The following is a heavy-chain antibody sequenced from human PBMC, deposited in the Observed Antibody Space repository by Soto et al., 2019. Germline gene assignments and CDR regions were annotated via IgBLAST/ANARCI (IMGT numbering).Heavy chain of an antibody. CDR3: ARGDTDYDFWRIHYFDY. J-gene: IGHJ4*02. V-gene: IGHV1-8*01. CDR2: MNPNSGNT. D-gene: IGHD3-3*01. Sequence: QVQLVQSGAEVKKPGASVKVSCKASGYTFTSYDINWVRQATGQGLEWMGWMNPNSGNTGYAQKFQGRVTTTRNTSISTAYMELSSLRAEDTAVYYCARGDTDYDFWRIHYFDYWGQGTLVTVSS. CDR1: GYTFTSYD.